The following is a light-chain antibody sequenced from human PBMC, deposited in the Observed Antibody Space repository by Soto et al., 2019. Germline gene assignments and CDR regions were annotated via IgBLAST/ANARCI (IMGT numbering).Light chain of an antibody. CDR1: SSDVGSYNR. CDR3: SSYTSSSIYV. V-gene: IGLV2-18*02. CDR2: EVS. J-gene: IGLJ1*01. Sequence: QSALTQPPSVSGSPGQSVTISCTGTSSDVGSYNRVSWYQQPPGTAPKLMIYEVSNRPSGVPDRFSGSKSGNTASLTIYGLQAEDEGDYYCSSYTSSSIYVFGTGTQLTVL.